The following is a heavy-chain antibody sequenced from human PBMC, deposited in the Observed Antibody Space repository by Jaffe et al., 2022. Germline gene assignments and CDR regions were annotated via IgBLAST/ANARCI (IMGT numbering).Heavy chain of an antibody. V-gene: IGHV7-4-1*02. Sequence: QVQLVQSGSELKKPGASVKVSCKASGYTFTSYAMNWVRQAPGQGLEWMGWINTNTGNPTYAQGFTGRFVFSLDTSVSTAYLQISSLKAEDTAVYYCARDYDPPKDIWSGYSAHDAFDIWGQGTMVTVSS. CDR3: ARDYDPPKDIWSGYSAHDAFDI. CDR2: INTNTGNP. D-gene: IGHD3-3*01. J-gene: IGHJ3*02. CDR1: GYTFTSYA.